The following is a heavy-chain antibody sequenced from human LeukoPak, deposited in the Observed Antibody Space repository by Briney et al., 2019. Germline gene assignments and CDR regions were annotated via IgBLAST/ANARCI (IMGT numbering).Heavy chain of an antibody. CDR1: GGSISSSSYY. Sequence: TPSETLSLTCTVSGGSISSSSYYWGWLRQPPGKGLEWIGSSYYSGTTYYNPSLTSRVTISRDTSKNQFSLKLSSVTAADTAVYYCARRYCTGGSCYFDYWGQGTLVTVSS. CDR3: ARRYCTGGSCYFDY. J-gene: IGHJ4*02. CDR2: SYYSGTT. D-gene: IGHD2-8*02. V-gene: IGHV4-39*01.